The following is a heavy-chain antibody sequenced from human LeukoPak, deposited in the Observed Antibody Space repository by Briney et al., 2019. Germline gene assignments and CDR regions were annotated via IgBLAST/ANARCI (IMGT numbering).Heavy chain of an antibody. V-gene: IGHV4-38-2*02. Sequence: SETLSLTCTVSGYSITSGYFWGWIRQPPEKGLEWIGSIYHSGSTYYNPSLKSRVTISVDTSKNHLSLRLSSVTAADTAVYYCERVSTSTWYSGPIFDYWGQGTLVTVSS. CDR2: IYHSGST. J-gene: IGHJ4*02. D-gene: IGHD6-13*01. CDR1: GYSITSGYF. CDR3: ERVSTSTWYSGPIFDY.